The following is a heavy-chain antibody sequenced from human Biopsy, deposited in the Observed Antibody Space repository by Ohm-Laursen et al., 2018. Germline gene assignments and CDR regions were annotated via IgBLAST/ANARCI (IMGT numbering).Heavy chain of an antibody. J-gene: IGHJ2*01. CDR2: VYYTGST. CDR1: DGSINSYY. V-gene: IGHV4-59*01. CDR3: ARDRGYYSDRTVPGYFDL. Sequence: SETLSLTCIVSDGSINSYYWNWIRQPPGKGLQWIGYVYYTGSTDYNPSLQSRVTISVGTSKNHFSLRLRSVTPADTAIYYCARDRGYYSDRTVPGYFDLWGRGTLVTVSS. D-gene: IGHD3-22*01.